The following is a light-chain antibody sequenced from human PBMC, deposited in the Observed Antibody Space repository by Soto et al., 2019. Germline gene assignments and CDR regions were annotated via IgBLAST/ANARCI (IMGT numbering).Light chain of an antibody. CDR1: SSDVGTYNY. J-gene: IGLJ2*01. V-gene: IGLV2-14*03. CDR2: DVS. CDR3: TSHTINFTPF. Sequence: QSALTQPASVSGSPGQSITISCTGTSSDVGTYNYVSWYQHHPGKAPKLMIYDVSNRPSGVSNRFSGSKSGDTASLTISGLQAEDEADYYCTSHTINFTPFFGGGTKLTVL.